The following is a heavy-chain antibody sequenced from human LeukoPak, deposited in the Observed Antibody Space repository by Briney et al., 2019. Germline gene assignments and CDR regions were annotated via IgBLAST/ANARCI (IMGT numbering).Heavy chain of an antibody. CDR1: GGSFSGYY. Sequence: SETLSLTCAVYGGSFSGYYWSWIRQPPGKGLEWIGEINHSGSTNYNPSLKSRVTISVDTSKNQFSLKLSSVTAADTAVYYCAPYDFWSGYSGDWGQGALVTVSS. V-gene: IGHV4-34*01. CDR2: INHSGST. D-gene: IGHD3-3*01. CDR3: APYDFWSGYSGD. J-gene: IGHJ4*02.